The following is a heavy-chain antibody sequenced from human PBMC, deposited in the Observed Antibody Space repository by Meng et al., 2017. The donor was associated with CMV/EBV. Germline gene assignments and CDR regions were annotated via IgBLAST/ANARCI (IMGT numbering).Heavy chain of an antibody. J-gene: IGHJ4*02. V-gene: IGHV4-34*01. CDR2: INHSGST. Sequence: QVQLQQGGAGLLKPSETLSLPCAGYGGSFSGYYWSWIRQPPGKGLEWIGEINHSGSTNYNPSLKSRVTISVDTPKNQFSLKLSSVTAADTAVYYCARVWDSGWDYWGQGTLVTASS. CDR1: GGSFSGYY. CDR3: ARVWDSGWDY. D-gene: IGHD3-22*01.